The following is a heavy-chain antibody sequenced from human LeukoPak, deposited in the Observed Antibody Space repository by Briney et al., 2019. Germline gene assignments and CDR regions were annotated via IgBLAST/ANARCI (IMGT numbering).Heavy chain of an antibody. CDR3: ARSWGGIQLWLGAFDI. D-gene: IGHD5-18*01. Sequence: GGSLRLSCAASGFTFSSYAMHWVRQAPGKGLEWVAVISYDGSNKYYADSVKGRFTISRDNSKNTLYLQMNSLRAEDTAVYYRARSWGGIQLWLGAFDIWGQGTMVTVSS. J-gene: IGHJ3*02. CDR2: ISYDGSNK. V-gene: IGHV3-30*04. CDR1: GFTFSSYA.